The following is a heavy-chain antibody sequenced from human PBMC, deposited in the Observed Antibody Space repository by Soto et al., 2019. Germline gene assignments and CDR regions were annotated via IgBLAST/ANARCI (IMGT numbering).Heavy chain of an antibody. Sequence: SETLSLTCAVSGGSIHNSHSFWGWIRRPPGKGLEFIGSVYYSGGAYYNPSLESRVTVSVDPSKNQFSLRLNSVTAADTAVYYCGRVVEGATRHTDFDSWGPGTLVTVSS. CDR1: GGSIHNSHSF. V-gene: IGHV4-39*01. CDR3: GRVVEGATRHTDFDS. J-gene: IGHJ4*02. D-gene: IGHD2-15*01. CDR2: VYYSGGA.